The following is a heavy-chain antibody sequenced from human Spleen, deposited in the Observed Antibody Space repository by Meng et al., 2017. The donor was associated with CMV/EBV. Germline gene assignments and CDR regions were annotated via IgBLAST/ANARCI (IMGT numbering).Heavy chain of an antibody. CDR3: ARVGWLYGMDV. CDR1: GGSISSSSNY. Sequence: SETLSLTCIVSGGSISSSSNYWGWVRQPPGKGLEWIGNIYYSGSTHYNKSLKSRVTISVDTSKNQFSLKLSSVTAADTAVYYCARVGWLYGMDVWGQGTTVTVSS. D-gene: IGHD5-12*01. J-gene: IGHJ6*02. V-gene: IGHV4-39*07. CDR2: IYYSGST.